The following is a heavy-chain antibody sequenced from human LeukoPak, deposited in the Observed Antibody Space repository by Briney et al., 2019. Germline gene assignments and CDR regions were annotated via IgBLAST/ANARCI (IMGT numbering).Heavy chain of an antibody. Sequence: RGSLRLSCAASGFSFNIYWMSWVRQAPGKGLEWVANINHDGSEKYYVDSVKGRFTISRDNAENSLYLQMNSLRAEDTAVYYCARDPPFIIGTTFFDYWGQGTLVTVSS. CDR3: ARDPPFIIGTTFFDY. D-gene: IGHD1-20*01. CDR2: INHDGSEK. J-gene: IGHJ4*02. V-gene: IGHV3-7*01. CDR1: GFSFNIYW.